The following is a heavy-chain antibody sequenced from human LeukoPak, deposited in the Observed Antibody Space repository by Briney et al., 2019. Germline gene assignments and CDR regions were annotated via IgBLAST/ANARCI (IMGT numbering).Heavy chain of an antibody. Sequence: PGGSLRLSCAASGFTFSSYSMNWVRQAPGKGLEWVSYISSSSSTIYYADSVKGRFTISRDNAKNSLYLQMNSLRAEDTAVYYCARGRATDYYDSRAFDIWGQGTMVTVSS. CDR1: GFTFSSYS. D-gene: IGHD3-22*01. CDR2: ISSSSSTI. V-gene: IGHV3-48*04. J-gene: IGHJ3*02. CDR3: ARGRATDYYDSRAFDI.